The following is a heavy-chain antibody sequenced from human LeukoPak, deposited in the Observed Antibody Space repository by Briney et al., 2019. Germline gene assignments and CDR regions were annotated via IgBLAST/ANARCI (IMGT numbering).Heavy chain of an antibody. V-gene: IGHV1-8*02. CDR2: MNPNSGNT. CDR3: AREARRDGYNSDY. CDR1: GGTFNSYA. Sequence: ASVKVSCKASGGTFNSYAINWVRQATGQGLEWMGWMNPNSGNTGYAQKFQGRVTMTRNTSISTAYMELSSLRSEDTAVYYCAREARRDGYNSDYWGQGTLVTVSS. J-gene: IGHJ4*02. D-gene: IGHD5-24*01.